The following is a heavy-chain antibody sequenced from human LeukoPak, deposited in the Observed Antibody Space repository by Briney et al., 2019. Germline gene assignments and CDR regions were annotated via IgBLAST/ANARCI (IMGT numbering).Heavy chain of an antibody. CDR1: GVTLCSYT. J-gene: IGHJ4*02. CDR2: SSSSSSTI. CDR3: ARRPLVGGIDS. V-gene: IGHV3-48*01. Sequence: GGSLRLSSAPSGVTLCSYTMNCVCESPREGLGWGSYSSSSSSTIYYVDSVKGRFTVSRDNAKNTLYLQMNSLRAEDTAVYYCARRPLVGGIDSWGQGTLLTVSS. D-gene: IGHD1-26*01.